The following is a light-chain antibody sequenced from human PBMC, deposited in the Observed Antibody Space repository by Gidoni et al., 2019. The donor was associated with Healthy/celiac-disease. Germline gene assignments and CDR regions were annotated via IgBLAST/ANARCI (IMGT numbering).Light chain of an antibody. V-gene: IGKV1-39*01. CDR2: AAS. Sequence: DIQLTPSPSSLSASVGDRVTITCRASQSISSYLNWYQQKPGKAPKLLIYAASSLQSGVPSRFSGSGSGTDFTLTISSLQPEDFATYYCQQSYSTPWYTFGQGTKLEIK. J-gene: IGKJ2*01. CDR3: QQSYSTPWYT. CDR1: QSISSY.